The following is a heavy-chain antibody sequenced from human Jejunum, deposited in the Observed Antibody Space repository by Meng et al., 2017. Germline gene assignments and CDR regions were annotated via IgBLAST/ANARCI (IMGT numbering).Heavy chain of an antibody. CDR1: GGYINKENW. V-gene: IGHV4-4*02. CDR2: IYNGGNT. D-gene: IGHD2-2*01. Sequence: QVQLQESGPGLVKPSEPLSLICAVSGGYINKENWWSWVRQSPERGLEWIGEIYNGGNTNYNPSLNRRVTMSVDESTNQMSLKLTSVTAADTAVYYCVRGEFAMLARFDFWGQGILVTVSS. J-gene: IGHJ4*02. CDR3: VRGEFAMLARFDF.